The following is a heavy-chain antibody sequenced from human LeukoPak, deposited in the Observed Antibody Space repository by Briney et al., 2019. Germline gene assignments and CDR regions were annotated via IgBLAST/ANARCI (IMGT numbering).Heavy chain of an antibody. V-gene: IGHV3-20*04. CDR2: FNWNGSST. CDR1: GFTFDDYG. J-gene: IGHJ4*02. Sequence: GGSLRLSCAASGFTFDDYGMSWVRQVPGKGLEWVSAFNWNGSSTGYADSVKGRFTISRDNAKNSLYLQMNSLRAEDTAVYYCARDYMVRGNSYFDYWGQGTLVTVSS. D-gene: IGHD3-10*01. CDR3: ARDYMVRGNSYFDY.